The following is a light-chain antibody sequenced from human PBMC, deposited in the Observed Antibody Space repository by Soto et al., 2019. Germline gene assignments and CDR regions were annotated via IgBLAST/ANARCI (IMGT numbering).Light chain of an antibody. V-gene: IGLV2-14*03. CDR3: NSYTSSSTYV. CDR2: DVT. Sequence: ALTQPSPGSGSHWQSNNNPLPGTKSDRGGFNYVSWYQQHPGKAPKLRIYDVTNRPSGVSYRFSGSKSGNTASLTISGLQAEDEADYYCNSYTSSSTYVFGTGTKVTVL. CDR1: KSDRGGFNY. J-gene: IGLJ1*01.